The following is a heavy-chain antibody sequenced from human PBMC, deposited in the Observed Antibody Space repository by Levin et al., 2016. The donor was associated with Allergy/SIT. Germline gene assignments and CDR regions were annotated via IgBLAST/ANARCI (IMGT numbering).Heavy chain of an antibody. D-gene: IGHD3-3*01. J-gene: IGHJ4*02. CDR2: INPNSGGT. Sequence: WVRQAPGQGLEWMGWINPNSGGTNYAQKFQGRVTMTRDTSISTAYMELSRLRSDDTAVYYCARDARIGAAAPRVREAKPYYFDYWGQGTLVTVSS. CDR3: ARDARIGAAAPRVREAKPYYFDY. V-gene: IGHV1-2*02.